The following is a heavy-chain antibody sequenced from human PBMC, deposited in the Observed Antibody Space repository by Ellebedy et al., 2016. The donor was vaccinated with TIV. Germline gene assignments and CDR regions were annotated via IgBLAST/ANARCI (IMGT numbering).Heavy chain of an antibody. D-gene: IGHD3-22*01. Sequence: MPSETLSLTCTVSGGSIVSVDYYWGWIRQPPGKGLEWLGNIYYSGSSYYTPSLKSRATISLNKSKNQISLSLSSVTAADTAIYFCSRQKYYYDRSGYTFDSWGQGTPVAVSS. CDR3: SRQKYYYDRSGYTFDS. V-gene: IGHV4-39*01. CDR1: GGSIVSVDYY. J-gene: IGHJ4*02. CDR2: IYYSGSS.